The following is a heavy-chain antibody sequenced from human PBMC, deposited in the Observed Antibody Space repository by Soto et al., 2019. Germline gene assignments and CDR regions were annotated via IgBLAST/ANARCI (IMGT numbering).Heavy chain of an antibody. CDR3: ARDKEGGTYYYYGMDV. CDR2: ISYDGSNK. Sequence: QVQLVESGGGVVQPGRSLRLSCAASGFTFSSYAMHWVRQAPGKGLEWVAVISYDGSNKYYADSVKGRFTISRDNSKNTLYLQMNSLRAEDTAVYYCARDKEGGTYYYYGMDVWGQGTTVTVSS. CDR1: GFTFSSYA. J-gene: IGHJ6*02. D-gene: IGHD3-16*01. V-gene: IGHV3-30-3*01.